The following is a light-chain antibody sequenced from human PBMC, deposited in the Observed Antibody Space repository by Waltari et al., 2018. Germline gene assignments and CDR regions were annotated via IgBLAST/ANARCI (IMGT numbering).Light chain of an antibody. CDR3: AAWDDSLSVNWV. J-gene: IGLJ3*02. CDR2: RSN. Sequence: QSVLTQPPSASGTPGQRVTISCSGSSSNIGSSYVYWYQQLPGTAPKLLIYRSNQRPSGFPDRFSGSKSGPSASLAISGLRSEDEADYYCAAWDDSLSVNWVFGGGTKLTVL. V-gene: IGLV1-47*01. CDR1: SSNIGSSY.